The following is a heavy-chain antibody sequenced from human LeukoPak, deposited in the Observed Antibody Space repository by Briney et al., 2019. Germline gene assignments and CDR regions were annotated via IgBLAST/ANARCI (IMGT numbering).Heavy chain of an antibody. Sequence: SETLSLTCSVSGGSISSTTYYWGWIRQPPGKGLEWIGEINHSGSTNYNPSLKSRVTISVDTSKNQFSLKLSSVTAADTAVYYCARGFTWIQLWLAYWGQGTLVTVSS. D-gene: IGHD5-18*01. CDR1: GGSISSTTYY. CDR2: INHSGST. J-gene: IGHJ4*02. V-gene: IGHV4-39*07. CDR3: ARGFTWIQLWLAY.